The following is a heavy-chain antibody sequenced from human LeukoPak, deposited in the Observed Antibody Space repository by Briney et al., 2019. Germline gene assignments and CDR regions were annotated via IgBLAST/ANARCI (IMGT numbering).Heavy chain of an antibody. Sequence: GRSLRLSCAASGFTFSNYAMSWVRQAPGKGLEWVSDISGSGGTTYYADSVKGRFTISRDNSKNTLYLQMNSLRAEDTAVYYCAKEGHTRGIAAISHFDYWGQGTLVTVSS. CDR1: GFTFSNYA. CDR3: AKEGHTRGIAAISHFDY. CDR2: ISGSGGTT. D-gene: IGHD6-13*01. J-gene: IGHJ4*02. V-gene: IGHV3-23*01.